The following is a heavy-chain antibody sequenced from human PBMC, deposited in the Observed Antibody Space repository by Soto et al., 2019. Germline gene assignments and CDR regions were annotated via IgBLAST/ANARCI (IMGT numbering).Heavy chain of an antibody. Sequence: QVQLVESGGGVVQPGRSLRLSCAASGFTFSSYGMHWVRQAPGKGLEWVAVISYDGSNKYYADSVKGRFTISRDNSKKTLYLQKNSMRAEDTAVYYCAKSGTEGGACGQGTPVTVPS. CDR3: AKSGTEGGA. CDR2: ISYDGSNK. CDR1: GFTFSSYG. D-gene: IGHD2-15*01. J-gene: IGHJ5*02. V-gene: IGHV3-30*18.